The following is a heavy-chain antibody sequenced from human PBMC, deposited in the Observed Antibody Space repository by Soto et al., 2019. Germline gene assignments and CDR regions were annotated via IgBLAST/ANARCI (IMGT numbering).Heavy chain of an antibody. Sequence: EVQLVESGGGLIQPGGSLRLSCAASGFTVSSNYMSWVRQAPGKGLEWVSGISDDGHDTFYGDSVKGRFTISRDNSKNTLYLQLSSLSAEDTAIYYCAKGRCASCYFADYWGQGSLVTVSS. CDR3: AKGRCASCYFADY. CDR1: GFTVSSNY. V-gene: IGHV3-53*01. D-gene: IGHD3-9*01. J-gene: IGHJ4*02. CDR2: SDDGHDT.